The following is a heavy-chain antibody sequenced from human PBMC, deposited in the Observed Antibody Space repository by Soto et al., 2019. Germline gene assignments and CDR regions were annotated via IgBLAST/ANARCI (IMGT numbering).Heavy chain of an antibody. CDR3: ATGSYGEAMDV. CDR2: IYYSGTT. Sequence: SETLSLTCTVSGDSITSNSYFWAWIRQPPGKGLEWIGSIYYSGTTYYNPSLKSRVTISVDRSKNQFSLKLSSVTAADTAVYYCATGSYGEAMDVWGQGTTVT. CDR1: GDSITSNSYF. D-gene: IGHD4-17*01. J-gene: IGHJ6*02. V-gene: IGHV4-39*07.